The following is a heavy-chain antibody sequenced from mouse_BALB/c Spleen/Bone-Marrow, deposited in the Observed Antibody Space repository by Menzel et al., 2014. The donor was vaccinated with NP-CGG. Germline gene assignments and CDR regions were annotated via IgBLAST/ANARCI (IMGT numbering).Heavy chain of an antibody. CDR1: GYSFTGYT. CDR3: ARRDYYDYAWFAY. CDR2: INPYNGGT. J-gene: IGHJ3*01. D-gene: IGHD2-4*01. Sequence: VQLKESGPALVKPGASMKISCKASGYSFTGYTMYWVKQSHGKNLEWIGLINPYNGGTTYNQKFKGKATLTVDKSSSTAYMELLSLTSEDSAVYYCARRDYYDYAWFAYWGQGTLVTVSA. V-gene: IGHV1-18*01.